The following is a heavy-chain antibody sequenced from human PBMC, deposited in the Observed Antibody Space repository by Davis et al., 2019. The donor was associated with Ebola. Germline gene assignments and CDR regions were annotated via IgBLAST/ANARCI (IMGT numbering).Heavy chain of an antibody. Sequence: ASVKVSCKASGYTFTGYYMHWVRQAPGQGLEWMGWINPNSGGTNYAQKFQGRVTMTRDTSISTAYMELSRLRSEDTAVYYCARGGDSSPGGRIDIWGQGTMVTVSS. D-gene: IGHD6-13*01. CDR1: GYTFTGYY. V-gene: IGHV1-2*02. J-gene: IGHJ3*02. CDR3: ARGGDSSPGGRIDI. CDR2: INPNSGGT.